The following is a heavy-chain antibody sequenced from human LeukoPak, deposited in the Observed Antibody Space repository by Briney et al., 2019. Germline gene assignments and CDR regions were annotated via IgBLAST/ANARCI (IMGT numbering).Heavy chain of an antibody. CDR2: ISSSSSYI. J-gene: IGHJ4*02. D-gene: IGHD1-1*01. V-gene: IGHV3-21*04. CDR3: ARDRAGGSGFDY. CDR1: GFTFSSYS. Sequence: PGGSLRLSCAASGFTFSSYSMNWVRQAPGKGLEWVSSISSSSSYIYHADSVKGRFTISRDNSKNTLYLQMNSLRAEDTAVYYCARDRAGGSGFDYWGQGTLITVSP.